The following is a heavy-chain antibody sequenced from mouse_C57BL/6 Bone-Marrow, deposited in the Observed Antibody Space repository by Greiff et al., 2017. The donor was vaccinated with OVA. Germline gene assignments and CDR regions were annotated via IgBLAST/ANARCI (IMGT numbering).Heavy chain of an antibody. CDR1: GYTFTDYE. V-gene: IGHV1-15*01. CDR2: IDPETGGT. CDR3: ARSGTTAHY. Sequence: VQLQQSGAELVRPGASVTLSCKASGYTFTDYEMHWVKQTPVHGLEWIGAIDPETGGTAYNQKFKGKAILTADKSSSTAYMELRSLTSEDSAVYFCARSGTTAHYWGQGTTLTVSS. D-gene: IGHD1-2*01. J-gene: IGHJ2*01.